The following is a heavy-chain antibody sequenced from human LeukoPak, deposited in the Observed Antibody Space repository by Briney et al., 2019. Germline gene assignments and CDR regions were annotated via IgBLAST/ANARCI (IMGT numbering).Heavy chain of an antibody. CDR2: IGGSGGST. Sequence: GGSLRLSCAASGFTFSSYAMSWVRQAPGKGLEWVSAIGGSGGSTYYADSVKGRFTISRDNSKNTPYLQMNSLRAEDTAVYYCAKVGPDPVQLELFDYWGQGTLVTVSS. V-gene: IGHV3-23*01. J-gene: IGHJ4*02. CDR1: GFTFSSYA. CDR3: AKVGPDPVQLELFDY. D-gene: IGHD1-1*01.